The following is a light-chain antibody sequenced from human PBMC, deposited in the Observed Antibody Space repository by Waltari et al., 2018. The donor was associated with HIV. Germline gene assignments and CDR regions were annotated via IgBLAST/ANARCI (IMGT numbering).Light chain of an antibody. J-gene: IGLJ2*01. CDR1: SSNIGTDY. CDR3: GTWDRSLGGVV. V-gene: IGLV1-51*01. Sequence: QSVLTQPPSVSAAPGQKVAISCSVSSSNIGTDYVSWYQHVPGSAPKLLIYENGTRPSGTPDQFSGAKSGMSATLDINGLQSGDGADYYCGTWDRSLGGVVFGGGTKLTVL. CDR2: ENG.